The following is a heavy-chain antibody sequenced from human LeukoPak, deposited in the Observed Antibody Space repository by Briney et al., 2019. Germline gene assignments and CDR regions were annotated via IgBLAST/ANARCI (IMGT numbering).Heavy chain of an antibody. CDR3: ARDIFSPGLVLRYFDWLSVSYFDY. V-gene: IGHV3-23*01. CDR1: GFTFSSYA. D-gene: IGHD3-9*01. Sequence: PGGSLRLSCAASGFTFSSYAMSWVRQAPGKGLEWVSDISDSGASTYYADSVKGRFTISRDNAKNSLYLQMNSLRAEDTAVYYCARDIFSPGLVLRYFDWLSVSYFDYWGQGTLVTVSS. CDR2: ISDSGAST. J-gene: IGHJ4*02.